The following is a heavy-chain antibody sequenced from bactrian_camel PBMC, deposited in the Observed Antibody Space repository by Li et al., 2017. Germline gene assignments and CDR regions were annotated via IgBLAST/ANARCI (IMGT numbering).Heavy chain of an antibody. Sequence: HVQLVESGGGSVQAGGSLRLSCAASGDTYSRNCLGWFRQAPGKEREGIASTYVITGSKYYASSVQGRFSISQDSAKNMVNLQMNSLKPEDTGMYYCAAVYKAGLISRLIAADEYNYWGQGTQVTVS. D-gene: IGHD3*01. CDR3: AAVYKAGLISRLIAADEYNY. CDR1: GDTYSRNC. V-gene: IGHV3-3*01. CDR2: TYVITGSK. J-gene: IGHJ4*01.